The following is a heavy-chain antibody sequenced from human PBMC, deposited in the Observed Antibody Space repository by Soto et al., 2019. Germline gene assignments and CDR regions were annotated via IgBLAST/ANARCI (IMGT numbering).Heavy chain of an antibody. CDR3: ARGGYYDSTGYAN. D-gene: IGHD3-22*01. J-gene: IGHJ4*02. CDR2: INHSGST. Sequence: PSETLSLTCAVYGGSFSGYYWSWLRQPPGKGLEWIGEINHSGSTNYNPSLKSRVTISPDTSKNQFSLRLISVTAADTAVYYCARGGYYDSTGYANWGQGTLVTVSS. CDR1: GGSFSGYY. V-gene: IGHV4-34*01.